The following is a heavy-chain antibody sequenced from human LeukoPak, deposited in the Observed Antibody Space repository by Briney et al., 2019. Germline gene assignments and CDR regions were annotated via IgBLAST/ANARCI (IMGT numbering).Heavy chain of an antibody. V-gene: IGHV3-66*02. CDR3: ARDREQWLVPFDY. Sequence: GGSLRLSCAASGFTVSSNYMSWVRQAPGKGLEWVSVIYSGGSTYYADSVKGRFTISRDNSKNTLYPQMNSLRAEDTAVYYCARDREQWLVPFDYWGQGTLVTVSS. CDR2: IYSGGST. J-gene: IGHJ4*02. D-gene: IGHD6-19*01. CDR1: GFTVSSNY.